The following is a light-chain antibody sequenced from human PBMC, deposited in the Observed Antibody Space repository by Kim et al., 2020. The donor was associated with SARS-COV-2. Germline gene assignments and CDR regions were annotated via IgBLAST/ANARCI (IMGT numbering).Light chain of an antibody. CDR1: NIGSKS. J-gene: IGLJ2*01. CDR3: QVWDSSSDHVV. V-gene: IGLV3-21*04. CDR2: YDI. Sequence: PGKTARMTCGGNNIGSKSVHWYQQKPGQAPVLVIYYDIDRPSGIPERFSGSNSGNTATLTISRVEAGDEADYYCQVWDSSSDHVVFGGGTQLTVL.